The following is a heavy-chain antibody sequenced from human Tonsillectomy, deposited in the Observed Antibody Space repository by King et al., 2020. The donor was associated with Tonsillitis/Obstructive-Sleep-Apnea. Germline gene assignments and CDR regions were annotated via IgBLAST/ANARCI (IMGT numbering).Heavy chain of an antibody. CDR3: ARLEMRVAAKPFDI. J-gene: IGHJ3*02. CDR1: GYTFTNNW. CDR2: IYPGDSDT. D-gene: IGHD2-15*01. V-gene: IGHV5-51*01. Sequence: VQLVESGAEVKKPGESLKISCKGSGYTFTNNWIGWVRQMSGKGLEWMGFIYPGDSDTRYSSSFQGQVSISADKSISTAYLQWSSLRASDTAIYYCARLEMRVAAKPFDIWGQGTMVSVSS.